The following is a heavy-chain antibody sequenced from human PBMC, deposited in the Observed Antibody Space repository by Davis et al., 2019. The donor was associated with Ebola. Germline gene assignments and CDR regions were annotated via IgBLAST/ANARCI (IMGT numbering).Heavy chain of an antibody. J-gene: IGHJ6*02. CDR1: GFSLSTSGVG. D-gene: IGHD6-19*01. Sequence: SGPTLVKPTQTLTLTCTFSGFSLSTSGVGVGWIRQPPGKALEWLALIYWDDDKRYSPSLKSRLTITKDTSKNQVVLTMTNMDPVDTATYYCAHSSAGGDYYYYYGMDVWGRGTTVTVSS. CDR2: IYWDDDK. V-gene: IGHV2-5*02. CDR3: AHSSAGGDYYYYYGMDV.